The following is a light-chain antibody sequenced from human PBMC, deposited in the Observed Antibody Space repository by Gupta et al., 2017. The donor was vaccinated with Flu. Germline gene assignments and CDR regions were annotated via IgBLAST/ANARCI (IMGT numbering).Light chain of an antibody. J-gene: IGLJ2*01. CDR3: QAWDNDSDHVI. CDR1: DIVRRG. Sequence: SSVLTQAPSVSVAPGQTARITCGGNDIVRRGVHWYQQRPGQVPVLVVYEDRERPSGIPERFSGSNSGTTATLITXRXEAGDEXDYYCQAWDNDSDHVIFGGGTKLSVL. V-gene: IGLV3-21*02. CDR2: EDR.